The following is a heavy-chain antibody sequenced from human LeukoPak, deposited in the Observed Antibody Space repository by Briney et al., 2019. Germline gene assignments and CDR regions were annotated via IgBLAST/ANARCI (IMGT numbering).Heavy chain of an antibody. Sequence: ASVKVSCKASAYTFITYYINWVRQAPGQGLEWMGIIDPSDGDATYAQKFQGRVTMTRDTSTSTVYMEMNSLRGEDTAVYYCARVYGYSSGWYEYYFDYWGQGTLVTVSS. CDR1: AYTFITYY. CDR3: ARVYGYSSGWYEYYFDY. CDR2: IDPSDGDA. J-gene: IGHJ4*02. D-gene: IGHD6-19*01. V-gene: IGHV1-46*01.